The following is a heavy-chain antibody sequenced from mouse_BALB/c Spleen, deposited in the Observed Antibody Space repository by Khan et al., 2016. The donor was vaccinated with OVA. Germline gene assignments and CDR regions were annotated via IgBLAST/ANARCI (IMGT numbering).Heavy chain of an antibody. CDR3: AGGKYFAD. J-gene: IGHJ1*01. V-gene: IGHV1-81*01. Sequence: VQLQESGAELVKPGASVKMSCKASGYTFTDFVITWVRQSTGLGLEWIGEIYPGCGNSSYNEKFQDKATLTADKSSNTAYMELTSLTSEDSAVYLCAGGKYFADWGEGTMVTVSA. CDR2: IYPGCGNS. CDR1: GYTFTDFV.